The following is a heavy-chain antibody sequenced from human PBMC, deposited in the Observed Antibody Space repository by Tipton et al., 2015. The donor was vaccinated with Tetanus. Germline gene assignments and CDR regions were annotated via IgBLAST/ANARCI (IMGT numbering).Heavy chain of an antibody. CDR3: VRVGGYYDSSGYRVTYFDS. V-gene: IGHV4-31*03. CDR2: IYYSGST. J-gene: IGHJ4*02. Sequence: TLSLTCTVSGGSISSSSYYWGWIRQPPGKGLEWIGYIYYSGSTYYNPSLKSRVTISVDTSKNQFSLKLSSVTAADTAVYYCVRVGGYYDSSGYRVTYFDSWGQGTLVTVSS. D-gene: IGHD3-22*01. CDR1: GGSISSSSYY.